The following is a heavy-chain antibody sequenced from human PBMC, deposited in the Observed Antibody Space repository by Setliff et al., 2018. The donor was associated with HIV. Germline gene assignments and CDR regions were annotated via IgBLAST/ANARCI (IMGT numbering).Heavy chain of an antibody. V-gene: IGHV3-7*01. CDR2: IKDDGSEK. J-gene: IGHJ5*02. Sequence: SLRLSCRASAFTFSDYWMTWVRQAPGRGLEWVANIKDDGSEKNYLDSIKGRFTIFRDNARNSLYLQMTSLRAEDSGVYYCARSPQVTIFGIKIKPPGGPDLWGQGTTVTVSS. CDR1: AFTFSDYW. CDR3: ARSPQVTIFGIKIKPPGGPDL. D-gene: IGHD3-3*01.